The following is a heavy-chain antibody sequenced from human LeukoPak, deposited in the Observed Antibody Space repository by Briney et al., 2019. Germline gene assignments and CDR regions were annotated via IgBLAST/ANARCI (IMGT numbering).Heavy chain of an antibody. J-gene: IGHJ4*02. Sequence: KPSETLSLTCTVSGGSISSYYWSWIRQPPGKGLEWIGYIYYSGTTNYNPSLKSRVTISVATSKNQFSLNLSSLTAADTAVYYCARGGGGEYSSGWYDYWGQGTLVTVSS. V-gene: IGHV4-59*01. CDR1: GGSISSYY. CDR2: IYYSGTT. D-gene: IGHD6-19*01. CDR3: ARGGGGEYSSGWYDY.